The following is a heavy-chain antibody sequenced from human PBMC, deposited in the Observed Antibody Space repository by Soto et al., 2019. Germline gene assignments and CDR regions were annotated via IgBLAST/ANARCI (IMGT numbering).Heavy chain of an antibody. J-gene: IGHJ4*02. D-gene: IGHD3-22*01. CDR2: ISSSSSTI. Sequence: GGSLRLSCAASGFTFSSYSMNWVRQAPGKGLEWVSYISSSSSTIYYADSVKGRFTISRDNAKNSLYLQMDSLRDEDTAVYYCARGLYYYDSSGYWGYWGQGTLVTVSS. V-gene: IGHV3-48*02. CDR1: GFTFSSYS. CDR3: ARGLYYYDSSGYWGY.